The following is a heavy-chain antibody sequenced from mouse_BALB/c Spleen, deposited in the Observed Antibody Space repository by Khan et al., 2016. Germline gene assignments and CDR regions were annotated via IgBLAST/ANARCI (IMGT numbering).Heavy chain of an antibody. J-gene: IGHJ2*01. CDR1: AFNIKDTF. D-gene: IGHD1-1*01. V-gene: IGHV14-3*02. Sequence: VQLKESGAELVKPGASVKLSCTASAFNIKDTFMHWVKQRPEQGLEWIGRIDPANGNTKYDPKFQGRATITADTSYNTAYLQPSSLTSENTAVDYCARRGPIYYYGSSYGYWGQGTTLTVSS. CDR2: IDPANGNT. CDR3: ARRGPIYYYGSSYGY.